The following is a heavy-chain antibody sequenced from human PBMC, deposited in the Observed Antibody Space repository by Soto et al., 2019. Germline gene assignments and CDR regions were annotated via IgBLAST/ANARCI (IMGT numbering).Heavy chain of an antibody. V-gene: IGHV4-31*03. CDR1: SGSISSDSFI. D-gene: IGHD1-26*01. CDR3: ARDHKWDGMDV. J-gene: IGHJ6*02. CDR2: IYYSGTT. Sequence: SETLSLTCSVSSGSISSDSFIWSWVRQFPGKGLEWIGYIYYSGTTYYNPSLRSRVIMSVDTSKNQFSLKLSSVTAADTAVYYCARDHKWDGMDVWGQGTTVTVSS.